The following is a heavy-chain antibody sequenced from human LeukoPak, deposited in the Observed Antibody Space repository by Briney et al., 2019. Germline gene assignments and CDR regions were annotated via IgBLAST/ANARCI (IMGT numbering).Heavy chain of an antibody. CDR3: ARDRGQQLVVFGGYYFDY. Sequence: ASVKVSCKASGYTFTSYDINWVRQAPGQGLEWMGRIIPILGIANYAQKFQGRVTITADKSTSTAYMELSSLRSEDTAVYYCARDRGQQLVVFGGYYFDYWGQGTLVTVSS. CDR1: GYTFTSYD. V-gene: IGHV1-69*04. J-gene: IGHJ4*02. D-gene: IGHD6-13*01. CDR2: IIPILGIA.